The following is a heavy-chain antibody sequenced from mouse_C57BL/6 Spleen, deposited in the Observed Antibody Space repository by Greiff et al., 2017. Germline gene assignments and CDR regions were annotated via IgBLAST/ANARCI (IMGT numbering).Heavy chain of an antibody. V-gene: IGHV1-26*01. CDR2: INPNNGGT. J-gene: IGHJ3*02. D-gene: IGHD2-3*01. Sequence: VQLQQSGPELVKPGASVKISCKASGYTFTDYYMNWVKQSHGKSLEWIGDINPNNGGTSYNQKFKGKATLTVDKSSSTAYMELRSLTSEDSAVYYCARGYDGYWGQGTLVTVSA. CDR1: GYTFTDYY. CDR3: ARGYDGY.